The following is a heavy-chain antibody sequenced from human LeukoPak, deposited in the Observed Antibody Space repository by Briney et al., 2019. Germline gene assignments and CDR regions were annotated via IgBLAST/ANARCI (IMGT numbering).Heavy chain of an antibody. CDR3: ARGDWVAAAPSQY. CDR1: GFTFSSYA. J-gene: IGHJ4*02. D-gene: IGHD6-13*01. Sequence: GRSLRLSCAASGFTFSSYAMHWVRQAPGKGLEWVAVISYDGSNKYYADSVKGRFTISRDNSKNTLYLQMNSLRAEDTAVYYCARGDWVAAAPSQYWGQGTLVTVSS. V-gene: IGHV3-30-3*01. CDR2: ISYDGSNK.